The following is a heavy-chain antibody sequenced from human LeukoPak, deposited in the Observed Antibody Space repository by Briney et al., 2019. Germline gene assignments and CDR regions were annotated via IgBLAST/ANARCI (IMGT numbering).Heavy chain of an antibody. Sequence: PGGSLRLSCAASGFTFSGYEMNWVRQAPGKGLEWVSYISSSGSNIYYADSVKGRFTISRDNAKNSLYLQMNSLRAEDTAVYYCARINGGEMATFYFDYWGQGTLVTVSS. D-gene: IGHD5-24*01. J-gene: IGHJ4*02. CDR3: ARINGGEMATFYFDY. CDR2: ISSSGSNI. V-gene: IGHV3-48*03. CDR1: GFTFSGYE.